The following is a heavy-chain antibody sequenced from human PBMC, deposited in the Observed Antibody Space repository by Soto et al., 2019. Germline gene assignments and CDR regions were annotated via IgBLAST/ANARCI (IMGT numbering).Heavy chain of an antibody. Sequence: EVQLEESGGGLVQPGGSLRLSCAASGFTLGTYWMTWVRRAPGKGLEWVANIKQDESKKSYLDSVRGRFTISRDNARNSLYLQMNSLRVEDTGLYYCARDVSPGSSSLYLDAFDIWGARDNGHRLF. CDR2: IKQDESKK. V-gene: IGHV3-7*05. CDR3: ARDVSPGSSSLYLDAFDI. J-gene: IGHJ3*02. CDR1: GFTLGTYW. D-gene: IGHD3-10*01.